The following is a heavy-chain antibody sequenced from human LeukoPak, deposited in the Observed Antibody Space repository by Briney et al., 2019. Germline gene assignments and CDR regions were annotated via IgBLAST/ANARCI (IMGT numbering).Heavy chain of an antibody. CDR3: ARGNFDSSGWYFDY. CDR2: IIPMFGTA. J-gene: IGHJ4*02. Sequence: SVKVSCKASGGTFSIYAITWERQAPGQGLEWMGRIIPMFGTANYAQKFQGRVTITTDVSTSTAYMELSSLRSEDTAVYYCARGNFDSSGWYFDYWGQGTLVTVSS. CDR1: GGTFSIYA. V-gene: IGHV1-69*05. D-gene: IGHD3-22*01.